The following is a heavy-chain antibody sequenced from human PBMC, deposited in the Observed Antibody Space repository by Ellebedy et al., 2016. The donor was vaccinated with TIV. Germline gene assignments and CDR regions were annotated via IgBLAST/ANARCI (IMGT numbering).Heavy chain of an antibody. CDR2: INAGNGNT. Sequence: AASVKVSCKASGYTFTSYAMHWVRQAPGQRLEWVGWINAGNGNTKYSQKFQGRVTITADKSTSTAYMELSSLRSEDTGVYYCARAEDTAMVFDYWGQGTLVTVSS. V-gene: IGHV1-3*01. D-gene: IGHD5-18*01. CDR3: ARAEDTAMVFDY. CDR1: GYTFTSYA. J-gene: IGHJ4*02.